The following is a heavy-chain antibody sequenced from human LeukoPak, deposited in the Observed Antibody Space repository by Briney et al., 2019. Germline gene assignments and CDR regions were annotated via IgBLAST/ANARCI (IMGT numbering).Heavy chain of an antibody. CDR3: ARDAGYSGYDFAFDI. CDR2: IYYSGST. V-gene: IGHV4-31*11. Sequence: PSQTLSLTCAVSGGSISSGGYYWSWVRQHPGKGLEWIGYIYYSGSTYYNPSLKSRVTISVDTSKNQFSLKLSSVTAADTAVYYCARDAGYSGYDFAFDIWGQGTMVTVSS. J-gene: IGHJ3*02. D-gene: IGHD5-12*01. CDR1: GGSISSGGYY.